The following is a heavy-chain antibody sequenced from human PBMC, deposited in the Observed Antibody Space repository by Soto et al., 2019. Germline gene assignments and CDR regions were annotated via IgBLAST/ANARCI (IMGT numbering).Heavy chain of an antibody. V-gene: IGHV3-33*01. CDR2: IWYDGSNK. D-gene: IGHD2-2*01. CDR1: GFTFSSYG. J-gene: IGHJ4*02. Sequence: PGGSLRLSCAASGFTFSSYGMHWVRQAPGRGLEWVAVIWYDGSNKYYADSVKGRFTISRDNPKNTLYLQMNSLRAEDTAVYYCARSFLYCSSTSCYDTHFDYWGQGTLVTVSS. CDR3: ARSFLYCSSTSCYDTHFDY.